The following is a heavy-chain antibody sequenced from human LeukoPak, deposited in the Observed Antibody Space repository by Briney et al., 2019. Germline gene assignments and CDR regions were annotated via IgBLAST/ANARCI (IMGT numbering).Heavy chain of an antibody. CDR1: GYTFTSYD. Sequence: ASVKVSCKASGYTFTSYDINWVRQATGQGLEWMGWINPNSGGTNYAQKFQGRVTMTRDTSISTAYMELSRLRSDDTAVYYCARDPQTYCSSTSCLNWFDPWGQGTLVTVSS. CDR3: ARDPQTYCSSTSCLNWFDP. J-gene: IGHJ5*02. V-gene: IGHV1-2*02. D-gene: IGHD2-2*01. CDR2: INPNSGGT.